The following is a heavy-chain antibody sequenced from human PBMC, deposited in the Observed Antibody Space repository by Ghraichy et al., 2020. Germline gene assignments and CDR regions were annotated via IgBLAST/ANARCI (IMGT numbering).Heavy chain of an antibody. CDR3: ARLDTMVRGVIIREYGMDV. CDR1: GGSISSYY. V-gene: IGHV4-4*09. J-gene: IGHJ6*02. D-gene: IGHD3-10*01. Sequence: SQTLSLTCTVSGGSISSYYWSWIRQPPGKGLEWIGYIYTSGSTNYNPSLKSRVTISVDTSKNQFSLKLSSVTAADTAVYYCARLDTMVRGVIIREYGMDVWGQGTTVTVSS. CDR2: IYTSGST.